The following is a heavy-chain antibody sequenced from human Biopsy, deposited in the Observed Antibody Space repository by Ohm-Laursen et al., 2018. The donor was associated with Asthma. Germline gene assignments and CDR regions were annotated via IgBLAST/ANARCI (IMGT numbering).Heavy chain of an antibody. CDR2: MSFDGRQT. J-gene: IGHJ1*01. D-gene: IGHD1-26*01. CDR1: GFSFNSYG. CDR3: ARIGPEWELPGREYSLHH. V-gene: IGHV3-30*03. Sequence: SSLRLSCSASGFSFNSYGMHWVRQAPGKGLEWVAVMSFDGRQTYYADSVKGRFTISRDNSKNTLYLQMNSLRAEDTALYYCARIGPEWELPGREYSLHHWGEGTLVTVSS.